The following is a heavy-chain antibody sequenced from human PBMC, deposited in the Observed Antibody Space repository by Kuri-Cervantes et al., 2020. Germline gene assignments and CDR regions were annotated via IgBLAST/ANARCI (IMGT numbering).Heavy chain of an antibody. J-gene: IGHJ3*02. CDR1: GFTFSDYY. CDR3: ARGTPAMAFDI. CDR2: ISSSGSTI. V-gene: IGHV3-11*01. Sequence: GGSLRLSCAASGFTFSDYYMSWIRQAPGKGLEWVSYISSSGSTIYYADSVKGRFTISRDNSKNTLYLQMNSLRAEDTAVYYCARGTPAMAFDIWGQGTMVTVSS.